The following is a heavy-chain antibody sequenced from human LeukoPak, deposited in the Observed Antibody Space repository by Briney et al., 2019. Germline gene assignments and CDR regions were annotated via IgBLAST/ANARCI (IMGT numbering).Heavy chain of an antibody. CDR2: ISSSSSTI. D-gene: IGHD1-1*01. V-gene: IGHV3-48*01. Sequence: PGGSLRLSCAASGFTFSSYSMNWVRQAPGKGLEWVSYISSSSSTIYYADSVKGRFTISRDNAKNSLYLQMNSLRAEDTAVYYCARDLYWNDGNAFDIWGQGTMVTVSS. CDR3: ARDLYWNDGNAFDI. J-gene: IGHJ3*02. CDR1: GFTFSSYS.